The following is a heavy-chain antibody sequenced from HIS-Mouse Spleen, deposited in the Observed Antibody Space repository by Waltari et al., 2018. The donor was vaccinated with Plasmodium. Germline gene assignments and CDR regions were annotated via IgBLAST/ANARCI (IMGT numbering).Heavy chain of an antibody. Sequence: QLQLQESGPGLVKPSENLSLTCTVSGGSISSSSYSWGWIRQPPGKGLEWIGSIYYSGSTYYNPSLKSRVTISVDTSKNQFSLKLSSVTAADTAVYYCARRGGSYYYFDYWGQGTLVTVSS. V-gene: IGHV4-39*01. CDR1: GGSISSSSYS. J-gene: IGHJ4*02. CDR3: ARRGGSYYYFDY. D-gene: IGHD1-26*01. CDR2: IYYSGST.